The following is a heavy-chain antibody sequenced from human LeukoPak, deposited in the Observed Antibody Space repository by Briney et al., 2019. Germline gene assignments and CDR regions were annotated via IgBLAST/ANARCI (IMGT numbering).Heavy chain of an antibody. CDR3: ARDQGYTAYYYYYYMDV. CDR1: GYTFTSYG. Sequence: SVKVSCKASGYTFTSYGISWVRQAPGQGLEWMGGIIPIFGTANYAQKFQGRVTITADKSTSTAYMELSSLRSEDTAVYYCARDQGYTAYYYYYYMDVWGKGTTVTVSS. V-gene: IGHV1-69*06. CDR2: IIPIFGTA. J-gene: IGHJ6*03. D-gene: IGHD3-16*02.